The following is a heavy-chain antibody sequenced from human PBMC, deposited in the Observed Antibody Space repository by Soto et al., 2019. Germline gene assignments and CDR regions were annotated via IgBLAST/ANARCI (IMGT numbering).Heavy chain of an antibody. CDR1: GFTFSSYA. CDR2: ISGSGGST. Sequence: EVQLLESGGGLVQPGGSLRLSCAASGFTFSSYAMSWVRQAPGKGLEWVSAISGSGGSTYYADSVKGRFTISRDNSKHTLYLQMNSLRGEDTAVYYCARRSSGWYLDYWGQRAVVTVSS. D-gene: IGHD6-19*01. J-gene: IGHJ4*02. V-gene: IGHV3-23*01. CDR3: ARRSSGWYLDY.